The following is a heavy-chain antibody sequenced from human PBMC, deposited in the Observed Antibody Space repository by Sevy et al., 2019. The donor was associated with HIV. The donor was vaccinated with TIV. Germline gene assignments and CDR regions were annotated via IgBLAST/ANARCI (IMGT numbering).Heavy chain of an antibody. J-gene: IGHJ3*02. D-gene: IGHD3-10*01. CDR1: GYSISSGYY. V-gene: IGHV4-4*07. CDR2: IYTSGST. Sequence: SETLSLTCTVSGYSISSGYYWGWIRQPAGKGLEWIGRIYTSGSTNYNPSLKSRVPMSVCTSKSQFSLTLSSLTAADTAIYYCARGGGYFDDGFDIWGQGTMVTVSS. CDR3: ARGGGYFDDGFDI.